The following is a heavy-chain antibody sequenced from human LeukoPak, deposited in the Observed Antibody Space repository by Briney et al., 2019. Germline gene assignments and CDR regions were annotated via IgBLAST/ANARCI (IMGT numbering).Heavy chain of an antibody. J-gene: IGHJ5*02. Sequence: PGGSLRLSCVASGFTFDDYAVHWVRQAPGKGLEWVSGISWNSGSIGYADSVKGRFTISRDNAKNSLYLQMNSLRAEDTALYYCAKDVGIAVAGGWFDPWGQGTLVTVSS. V-gene: IGHV3-9*01. CDR3: AKDVGIAVAGGWFDP. CDR1: GFTFDDYA. D-gene: IGHD6-19*01. CDR2: ISWNSGSI.